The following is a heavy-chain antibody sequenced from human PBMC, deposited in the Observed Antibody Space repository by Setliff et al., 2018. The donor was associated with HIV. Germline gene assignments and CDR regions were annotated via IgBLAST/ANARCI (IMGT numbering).Heavy chain of an antibody. Sequence: ASVKVSCKASGSSFTSYGLNWVRQAPGQGLEWMGWISVYNGYTNYAQKVRDRVTMTADTSTSTAYLELRSLRSDDTAVYYCARAYDILTGYVDYWGQGTLVTVSS. CDR2: ISVYNGYT. CDR1: GSSFTSYG. D-gene: IGHD3-9*01. J-gene: IGHJ4*02. CDR3: ARAYDILTGYVDY. V-gene: IGHV1-18*01.